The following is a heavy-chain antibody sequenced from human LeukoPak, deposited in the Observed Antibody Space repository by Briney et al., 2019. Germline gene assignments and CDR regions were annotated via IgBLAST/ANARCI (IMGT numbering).Heavy chain of an antibody. CDR1: GFTFSSYA. Sequence: GGYLRLSCADSGFTFSSYAMSWVRQAPGKGLEWVSAISGSGGSTYYADSVKGRFTISRDNSKNTLYLQMNSLRAEDTAVYYCAKVWGDYPPFDYWGQGTLVTVSS. V-gene: IGHV3-23*01. J-gene: IGHJ4*02. D-gene: IGHD4-17*01. CDR3: AKVWGDYPPFDY. CDR2: ISGSGGST.